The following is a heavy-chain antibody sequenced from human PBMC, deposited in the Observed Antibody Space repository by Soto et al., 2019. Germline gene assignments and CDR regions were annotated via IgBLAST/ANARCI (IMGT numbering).Heavy chain of an antibody. Sequence: PGESPKISCEGSGYSFTSYWISWVRQMPGKGLEWMGRIDPSDSYTNYSPSFQGHVTISADKSISTAYLQWSSLKASDTAMYYCATTVAGIAAAALYGMDVWGQGTTVTVSS. V-gene: IGHV5-10-1*01. CDR1: GYSFTSYW. CDR3: ATTVAGIAAAALYGMDV. J-gene: IGHJ6*02. CDR2: IDPSDSYT. D-gene: IGHD6-13*01.